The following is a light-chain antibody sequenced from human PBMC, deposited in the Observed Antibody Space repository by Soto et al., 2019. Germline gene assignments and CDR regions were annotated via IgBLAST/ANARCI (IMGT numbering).Light chain of an antibody. Sequence: QSVLTQPASVSGSPGQSITISCTGTSSDVGSYNLVSWYQQHPGKAPKLIIYEDNKRPSGVSNRFSGSKSGNAASMTITELQTEDEADYYCCSYADSSTYVFGTGTKVTVL. CDR3: CSYADSSTYV. J-gene: IGLJ1*01. CDR2: EDN. CDR1: SSDVGSYNL. V-gene: IGLV2-23*01.